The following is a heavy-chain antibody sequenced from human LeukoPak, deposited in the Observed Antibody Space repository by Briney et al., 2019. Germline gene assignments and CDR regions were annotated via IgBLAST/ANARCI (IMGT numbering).Heavy chain of an antibody. V-gene: IGHV1-2*02. Sequence: ASVKVSCKTSGYTFTDYYIHWVRQAPGQGLEWMGWINPKSVDTRYAQNFQDRVTMTRDTSITTAYMELSGLRSDDTALYYCARGSEVGGTEKNALDIWGQGTMATVSS. J-gene: IGHJ3*02. CDR1: GYTFTDYY. CDR2: INPKSVDT. CDR3: ARGSEVGGTEKNALDI. D-gene: IGHD1-26*01.